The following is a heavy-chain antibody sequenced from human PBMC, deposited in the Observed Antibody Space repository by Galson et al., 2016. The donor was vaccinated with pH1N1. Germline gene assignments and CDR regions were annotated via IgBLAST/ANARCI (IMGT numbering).Heavy chain of an antibody. D-gene: IGHD2-2*02. V-gene: IGHV3-7*01. CDR3: MDVAIPR. CDR2: IDQGGSKK. CDR1: GFTFSAYW. Sequence: SLRLSCAASGFTFSAYWMTWVRQAPGKGLEWVANIDQGGSKKNYVDSVKGRFTISRDNAKNSLYLQMSSLRADDTSVYFCMDVAIPRWGQGTLVTVSP. J-gene: IGHJ4*02.